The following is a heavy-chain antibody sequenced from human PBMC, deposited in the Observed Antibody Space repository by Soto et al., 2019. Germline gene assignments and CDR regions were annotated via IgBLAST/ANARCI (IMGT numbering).Heavy chain of an antibody. D-gene: IGHD5-12*01. CDR3: AGRVGGYDPESYYYMDV. CDR2: IKQEGSEK. Sequence: GGSLRLSCAASGFTFSSYWMSWVRQAPGKGLEWVANIKQEGSEKYYVDSVKGRFTISRDNAKNSLYLQMNSLRAEDTAVYYCAGRVGGYDPESYYYMDVWGKGTTVTVSS. V-gene: IGHV3-7*01. J-gene: IGHJ6*03. CDR1: GFTFSSYW.